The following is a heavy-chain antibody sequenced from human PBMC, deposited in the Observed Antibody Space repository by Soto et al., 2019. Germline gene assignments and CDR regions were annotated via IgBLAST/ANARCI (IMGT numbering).Heavy chain of an antibody. CDR2: IYDSGRT. Sequence: QVQLQESGPGLVKPSETLSLTCTVSRDSISNYYWSWIRQPPGKGLEWIGYIYDSGRTSYNPSLKSRVTISVDTSKNQFSLKLSSVTAADTAVYYCARGGCGTCGADYWGQGTLVTASS. D-gene: IGHD1-26*01. CDR1: RDSISNYY. CDR3: ARGGCGTCGADY. J-gene: IGHJ4*02. V-gene: IGHV4-59*01.